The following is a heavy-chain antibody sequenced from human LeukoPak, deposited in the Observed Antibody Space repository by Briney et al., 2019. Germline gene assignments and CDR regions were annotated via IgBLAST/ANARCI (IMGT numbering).Heavy chain of an antibody. J-gene: IGHJ4*02. CDR3: ARGPTVGSGDY. CDR2: IYYSGST. V-gene: IGHV4-59*12. D-gene: IGHD3-10*01. Sequence: PSETLSLTCTVSGGSISSYYWSWIRQPPGKGLEWIGYIYYSGSTNYNPSLKSRVTISVDTSKNQFSLKLSSVTAADTAVYYCARGPTVGSGDYWGQGTLVTVSS. CDR1: GGSISSYY.